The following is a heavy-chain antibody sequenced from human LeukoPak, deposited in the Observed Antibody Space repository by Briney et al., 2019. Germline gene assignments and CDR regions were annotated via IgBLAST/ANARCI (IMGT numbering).Heavy chain of an antibody. CDR1: GGSFSGYY. Sequence: SETLSLTCAVYGGSFSGYYWSWIRQPPGKGLEWIGEINHSGSTNYNPSLKSRVTISVDTSKNQFSLKPSSVTAADTAVYYCAREMGNGGWTSYNWFDPWGQGTLVTVSS. CDR3: AREMGNGGWTSYNWFDP. J-gene: IGHJ5*02. D-gene: IGHD6-19*01. CDR2: INHSGST. V-gene: IGHV4-34*01.